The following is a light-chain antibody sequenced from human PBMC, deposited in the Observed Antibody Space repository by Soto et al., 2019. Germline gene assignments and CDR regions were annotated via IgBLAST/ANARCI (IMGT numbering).Light chain of an antibody. CDR1: QYIGSN. CDR2: GAS. V-gene: IGKV3-15*01. CDR3: QQYNNWPIT. J-gene: IGKJ5*01. Sequence: EIVMTHSPATLSLSPVERATLSCRASQYIGSNLAWYQQKPGQAPRLLIYGASTRATGIPARFSGSGSGTEFTLTISSLQSEDFAVYYCQQYNNWPITFGQGTRLEIK.